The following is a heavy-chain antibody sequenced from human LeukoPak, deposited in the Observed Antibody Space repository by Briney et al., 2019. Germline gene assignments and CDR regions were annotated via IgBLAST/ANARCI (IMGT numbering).Heavy chain of an antibody. CDR1: GFTFSSYE. D-gene: IGHD2-8*01. CDR3: AKSLVFRTGVDY. V-gene: IGHV3-48*03. CDR2: ISSSGSTI. J-gene: IGHJ4*02. Sequence: QPGGSLRLSCAASGFTFSSYEMNWVRQAPGKGLEWVSYISSSGSTIYYADSVKGRFTISRDNAKNSLYLQMNSLRAEDTAVYYCAKSLVFRTGVDYWGQGTLVTVSS.